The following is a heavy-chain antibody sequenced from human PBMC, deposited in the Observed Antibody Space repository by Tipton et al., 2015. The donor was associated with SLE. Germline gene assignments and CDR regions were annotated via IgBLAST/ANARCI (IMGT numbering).Heavy chain of an antibody. CDR1: GGSFSGYC. V-gene: IGHV4-34*01. J-gene: IGHJ3*02. CDR2: INHSGST. D-gene: IGHD3-10*01. CDR3: ARDRRGTMVRGVIRDAFDI. Sequence: TLSLTCAVYGGSFSGYCWSWIRQPPGKGLEWIGEINHSGSTNYNPSLKSRVTISVDTSKNQFSLKLSSVTAADTAVYYCARDRRGTMVRGVIRDAFDIWGQGTMVTVSS.